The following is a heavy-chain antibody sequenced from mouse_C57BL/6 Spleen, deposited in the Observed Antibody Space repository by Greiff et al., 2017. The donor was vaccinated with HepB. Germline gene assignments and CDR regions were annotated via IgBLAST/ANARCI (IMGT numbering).Heavy chain of an antibody. CDR1: GFTFSNYW. CDR2: IRLKSDNYAT. V-gene: IGHV6-3*01. CDR3: TSYYDYDGNSDWYFDV. J-gene: IGHJ1*03. Sequence: DVKLVESGGGLVQPGGSMKLSCVASGFTFSNYWMNWVRQSPEKGLEWVAQIRLKSDNYATHYAESVKGRFTISRDDSKSSVYLQMNNLRAEDTGIYYCTSYYDYDGNSDWYFDVWGTGTTVTVSS. D-gene: IGHD2-4*01.